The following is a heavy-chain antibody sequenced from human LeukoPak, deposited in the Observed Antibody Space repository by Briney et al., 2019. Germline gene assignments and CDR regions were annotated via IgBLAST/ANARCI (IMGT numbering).Heavy chain of an antibody. V-gene: IGHV4-31*03. D-gene: IGHD2-2*01. CDR3: ARTQLLDAFDI. Sequence: SETLSLTCTVSGGSISSGGYYWSWIRQHPGRGLEWIGYIYYSGSTYYNPSLKSRATISVDTSKNQFSLKLSSVTAADTAVYYCARTQLLDAFDIWGQGTMVTVSS. CDR1: GGSISSGGYY. CDR2: IYYSGST. J-gene: IGHJ3*02.